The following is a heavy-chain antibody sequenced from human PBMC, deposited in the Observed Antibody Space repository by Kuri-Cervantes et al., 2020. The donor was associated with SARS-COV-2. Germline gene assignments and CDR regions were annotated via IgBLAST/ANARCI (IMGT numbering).Heavy chain of an antibody. Sequence: ESLKISCAASGFTFSNAWMNWIRQPSGKGLAWIGYIHYSGSTNYNPSLKSRVTISVDTSKNQFSLKLSSVTAADSAVYYCARLYSSSWYGSLGKQIDYWGQGTLVTVSS. J-gene: IGHJ4*02. CDR2: IHYSGST. D-gene: IGHD6-13*01. CDR1: GFTFSNAW. CDR3: ARLYSSSWYGSLGKQIDY. V-gene: IGHV4-59*12.